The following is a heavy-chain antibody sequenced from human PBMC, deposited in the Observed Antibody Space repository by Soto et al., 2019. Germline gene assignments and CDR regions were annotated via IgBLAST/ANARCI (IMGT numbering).Heavy chain of an antibody. CDR1: GGSLRRGGYS. CDR2: IYHSGST. Sequence: QLQLQESGSGLVKPSQTLSLPCTVSGGSLRRGGYSWSWIRPPPGTGLEWIGYIYHSGSTYYNPSLKSRVTISVDRSKNQFSLKLSSVTAADTAVYYCASGLVTTLHYWGQGTLVTVSS. V-gene: IGHV4-30-2*01. CDR3: ASGLVTTLHY. D-gene: IGHD4-17*01. J-gene: IGHJ4*02.